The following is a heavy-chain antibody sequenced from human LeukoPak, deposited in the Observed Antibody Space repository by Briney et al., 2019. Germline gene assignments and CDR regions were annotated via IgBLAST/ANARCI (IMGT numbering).Heavy chain of an antibody. Sequence: GGSLKISCKGSGYSFTSYWIGWVRQMPGKGLEWMGIIYPGDSDTRYSPSFQGQVPISADKSISTAYLQWSSLKASDTAMYYCATITYYYDSSGYYHWFDPWGQGTLVTVSS. V-gene: IGHV5-51*01. CDR3: ATITYYYDSSGYYHWFDP. CDR1: GYSFTSYW. CDR2: IYPGDSDT. J-gene: IGHJ5*02. D-gene: IGHD3-22*01.